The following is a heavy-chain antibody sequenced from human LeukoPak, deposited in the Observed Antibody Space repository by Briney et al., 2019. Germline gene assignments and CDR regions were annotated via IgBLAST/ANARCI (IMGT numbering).Heavy chain of an antibody. D-gene: IGHD6-6*01. J-gene: IGHJ6*02. Sequence: GGSLRLSCAASGFTFSSYEMNWVRQAPGKGLEWVSYISSSGSTIYYADSVKGRFTISRDNAKNSLYLQMSSLRAEDTAVYYCARNGIIAARQYYYGMDAWGQGTTVTVSS. V-gene: IGHV3-48*03. CDR2: ISSSGSTI. CDR1: GFTFSSYE. CDR3: ARNGIIAARQYYYGMDA.